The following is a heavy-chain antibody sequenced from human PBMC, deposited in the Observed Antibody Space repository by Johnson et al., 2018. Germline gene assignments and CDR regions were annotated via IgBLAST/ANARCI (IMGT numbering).Heavy chain of an antibody. D-gene: IGHD3-9*01. Sequence: QVQLLESGGGLVQPGRSXRLSCAASGFSFSSYGMHWVRQAPGKGLEWVAVIWYDGSNKYYADSVKGRFTISRDNYKNTLYLQMNSLRAEDTAVYYCAKMSGSDWYYYNYYYVDVGGKGTTVTVSS. J-gene: IGHJ6*03. CDR3: AKMSGSDWYYYNYYYVDV. CDR1: GFSFSSYG. V-gene: IGHV3-33*06. CDR2: IWYDGSNK.